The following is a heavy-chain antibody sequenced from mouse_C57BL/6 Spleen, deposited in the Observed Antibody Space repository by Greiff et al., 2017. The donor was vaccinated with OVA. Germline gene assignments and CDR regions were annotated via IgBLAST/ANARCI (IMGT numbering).Heavy chain of an antibody. CDR2: IHPNSGST. D-gene: IGHD1-1*01. J-gene: IGHJ4*01. Sequence: VQLQQPGAELVKPGASVKLSCKASGYTFTSYWMHWVKQRPGQDLEWIGMIHPNSGSTNYNEKFKSKATLTVDKSSSTAYMQLSSLTSEDSAVYYCARYDYGSSYEAMDYWGQGTSVTVSS. V-gene: IGHV1-64*01. CDR3: ARYDYGSSYEAMDY. CDR1: GYTFTSYW.